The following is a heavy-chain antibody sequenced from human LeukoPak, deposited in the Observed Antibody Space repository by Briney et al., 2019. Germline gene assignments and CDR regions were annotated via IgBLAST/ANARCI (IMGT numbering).Heavy chain of an antibody. Sequence: SQTLSLTCTVSGGSISSDTYYWNWIRLPAGKGLEWIGRIYTSGSTNYNPSLKSRVTISVDTSRNQFSLKLSSVTAADTAVYYCARGYGDYARRFDYWGQGTLVTVSS. D-gene: IGHD4-17*01. CDR2: IYTSGST. J-gene: IGHJ4*02. V-gene: IGHV4-61*02. CDR1: GGSISSDTYY. CDR3: ARGYGDYARRFDY.